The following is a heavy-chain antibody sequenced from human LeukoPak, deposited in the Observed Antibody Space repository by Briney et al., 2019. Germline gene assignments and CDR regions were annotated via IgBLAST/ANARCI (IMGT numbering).Heavy chain of an antibody. V-gene: IGHV3-23*01. J-gene: IGHJ3*02. CDR3: AKAVRIAVAGTDAFDI. D-gene: IGHD6-19*01. CDR2: ISGSGGST. CDR1: GFTFSSYA. Sequence: PGGSLRLSCAASGFTFSSYAMSWVRQAPGKGLEWVSAISGSGGSTYYADSVKGRFTISRDNSKNTLYLQMNSLRAEDTAVYYCAKAVRIAVAGTDAFDIWGQGTMVTVSS.